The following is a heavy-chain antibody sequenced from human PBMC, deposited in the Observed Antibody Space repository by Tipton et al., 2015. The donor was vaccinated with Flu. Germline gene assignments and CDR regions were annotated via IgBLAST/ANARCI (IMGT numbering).Heavy chain of an antibody. J-gene: IGHJ3*02. Sequence: TLSLTCTVSGGSISSYNWSWIRQPAGKGLEWIGRIYTSGSTNYNPSLKSRVTMSVDTSKNQFSLKLSSVTAADTAVYYCARGRGIIGDAFDIWGQGTMVTVSS. CDR1: GGSISSYN. V-gene: IGHV4-4*07. CDR2: IYTSGST. CDR3: ARGRGIIGDAFDI. D-gene: IGHD1-14*01.